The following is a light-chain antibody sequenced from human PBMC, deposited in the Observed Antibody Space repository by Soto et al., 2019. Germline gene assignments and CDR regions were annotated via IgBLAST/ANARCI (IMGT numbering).Light chain of an antibody. CDR2: KAS. CDR1: QSISSW. CDR3: QQYNTYST. V-gene: IGKV1-5*03. Sequence: DIQMTQSPSTLSASVGDRVTITCRASQSISSWLAWYQQKPGRAPKLLIYKASTLKSGVPARFSGSGSGTEFTLTISSLQPDDFATYYRQQYNTYSTFGQGTRLEI. J-gene: IGKJ5*01.